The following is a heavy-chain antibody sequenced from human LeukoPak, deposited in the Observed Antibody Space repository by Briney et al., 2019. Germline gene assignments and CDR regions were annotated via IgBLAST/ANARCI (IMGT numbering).Heavy chain of an antibody. V-gene: IGHV1-18*01. D-gene: IGHD3-3*01. CDR1: GYTFNSYD. J-gene: IGHJ4*02. CDR3: ARVLRYDFWSAYYFDY. Sequence: ASVKVSCKASGYTFNSYDISWVRQAPGQGLEWMAWISTYNGNTNYAQKVLGRATMTTDTSTSTAYMELRSLRSDDTAVYYCARVLRYDFWSAYYFDYWGQGTLVTVSS. CDR2: ISTYNGNT.